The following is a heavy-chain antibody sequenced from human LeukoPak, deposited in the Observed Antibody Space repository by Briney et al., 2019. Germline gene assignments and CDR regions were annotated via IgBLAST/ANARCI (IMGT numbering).Heavy chain of an antibody. D-gene: IGHD1-26*01. CDR1: GGSISSSSYY. CDR2: IYYSGST. V-gene: IGHV4-39*01. Sequence: SETLSLTCTVSGGSISSSSYYWGWIRQPPGKGLEWIGSIYYSGSTYYNPSLKSRVTISVDTSKNQFSLKLSSVTAADTAVYYCARRREDYYYMDVWGKGTTVTVSS. J-gene: IGHJ6*03. CDR3: ARRREDYYYMDV.